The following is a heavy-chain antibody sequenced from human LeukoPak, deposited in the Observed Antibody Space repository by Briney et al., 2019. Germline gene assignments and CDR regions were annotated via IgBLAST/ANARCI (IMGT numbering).Heavy chain of an antibody. CDR3: ARGSDYVWGTYRYYSYMDI. CDR2: ISSSSSYI. J-gene: IGHJ6*03. CDR1: GFTFSSYS. Sequence: PGGSLRLSCAASGFTFSSYSMNWVRQAPGKGLEWVSSISSSSSYIYYADSVKGRFTISRDNAKNSLYLQMNSLRAEDTAVYYCARGSDYVWGTYRYYSYMDIWGKGTTVTISS. D-gene: IGHD3-16*02. V-gene: IGHV3-21*01.